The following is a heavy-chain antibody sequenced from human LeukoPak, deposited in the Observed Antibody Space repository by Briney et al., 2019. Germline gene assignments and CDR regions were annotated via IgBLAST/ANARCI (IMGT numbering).Heavy chain of an antibody. Sequence: SETLSLTCAIYGGSFSGYYWSWIRQPPGKGLEWIGEINHSGSTNYNPSLKSRVTISLDTSTNQFSLKLSSVTAADTAVYYCASRFRYYYDSSGYYPRWGQGTLVTVSS. CDR1: GGSFSGYY. V-gene: IGHV4-34*01. D-gene: IGHD3-22*01. J-gene: IGHJ4*02. CDR3: ASRFRYYYDSSGYYPR. CDR2: INHSGST.